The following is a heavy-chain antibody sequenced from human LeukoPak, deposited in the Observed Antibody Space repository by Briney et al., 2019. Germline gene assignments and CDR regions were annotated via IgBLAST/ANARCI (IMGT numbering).Heavy chain of an antibody. CDR3: ARVPEDIVVVPAALPDY. V-gene: IGHV1-18*01. Sequence: ASVKVSCKASGYTFTSYGISWVRQAPGQGLEWMGWISAYNGSTNYAQKLQGRVTMTTDTSTSTAYMELRSLRSDDTAVYYCARVPEDIVVVPAALPDYWGQGTLVTVSS. CDR2: ISAYNGST. CDR1: GYTFTSYG. D-gene: IGHD2-2*01. J-gene: IGHJ4*02.